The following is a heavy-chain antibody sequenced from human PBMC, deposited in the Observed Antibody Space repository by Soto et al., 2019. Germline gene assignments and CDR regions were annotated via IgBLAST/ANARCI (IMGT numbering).Heavy chain of an antibody. CDR3: ARVIAAAADFDY. CDR2: ISAYNRNT. D-gene: IGHD6-13*01. J-gene: IGHJ4*02. CDR1: GYTLTSYG. Sequence: QVQLVQSGAEEKKPGASVKVSCKASGYTLTSYGLNWVRQAPGQGLEWMGWISAYNRNTNYAQKIQGRVTMTTDTSTSTAYMELRSLRSDDTAVYYCARVIAAAADFDYWGQGTLVTVSS. V-gene: IGHV1-18*01.